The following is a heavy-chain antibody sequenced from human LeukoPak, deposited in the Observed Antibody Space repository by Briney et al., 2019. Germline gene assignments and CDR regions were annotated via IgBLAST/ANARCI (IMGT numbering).Heavy chain of an antibody. V-gene: IGHV3-74*01. Sequence: GGSLRLSCAASGFTLSSYWMHWVRQAPGKGLVWVSRTNSDGSSTSYADSVKGRFTISRDNAKNTLYLQMNSLRAEDTAVYYCARDLSAAYDYWGQGTLVTVSS. CDR1: GFTLSSYW. CDR2: TNSDGSST. D-gene: IGHD1-26*01. J-gene: IGHJ4*02. CDR3: ARDLSAAYDY.